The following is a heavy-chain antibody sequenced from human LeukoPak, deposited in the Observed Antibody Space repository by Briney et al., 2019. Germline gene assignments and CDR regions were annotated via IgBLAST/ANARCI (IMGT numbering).Heavy chain of an antibody. CDR2: IRYDGSNK. Sequence: GGSLRLSCAASGFTFSSYGMHWVRQAPGKGLEWVAFIRYDGSNKYYADSVKGRFTISRDNSKNTLYLQMNSLRAEDTAVYYCARVLFSSYYGSTTYPTEPKTFRGRPIDSWGQGTLVTVSS. D-gene: IGHD3-10*01. V-gene: IGHV3-30*02. J-gene: IGHJ4*02. CDR1: GFTFSSYG. CDR3: ARVLFSSYYGSTTYPTEPKTFRGRPIDS.